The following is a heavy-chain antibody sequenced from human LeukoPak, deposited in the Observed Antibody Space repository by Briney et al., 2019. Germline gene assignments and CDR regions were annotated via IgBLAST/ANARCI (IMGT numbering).Heavy chain of an antibody. V-gene: IGHV3-30*02. CDR3: ARDRELWFGEEGRYFDY. J-gene: IGHJ4*02. Sequence: GGSLRLSCAASGFTFSSYGMHWVRQAPGKGLEWVAFIRYDGSNKYYADSVKGRFTISRDNSKNTLYLQMNSLRAEDTAVYYCARDRELWFGEEGRYFDYWGQGTLVTVSS. CDR1: GFTFSSYG. D-gene: IGHD3-10*01. CDR2: IRYDGSNK.